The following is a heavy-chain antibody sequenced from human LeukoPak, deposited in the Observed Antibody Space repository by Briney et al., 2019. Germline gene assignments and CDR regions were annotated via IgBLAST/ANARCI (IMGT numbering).Heavy chain of an antibody. CDR3: ARAQLNLLVDFGMDV. CDR2: IYYSGST. D-gene: IGHD1-1*01. Sequence: PSETLSLTCSVSGXSISTYYWSWIRQPPGKGLEWIGYIYYSGSTNYNPSLKSRVTISVDTSKNQFSLKLTSVTAADTAVYYCARAQLNLLVDFGMDVWGQGTTVTVSS. V-gene: IGHV4-59*01. J-gene: IGHJ6*02. CDR1: GXSISTYY.